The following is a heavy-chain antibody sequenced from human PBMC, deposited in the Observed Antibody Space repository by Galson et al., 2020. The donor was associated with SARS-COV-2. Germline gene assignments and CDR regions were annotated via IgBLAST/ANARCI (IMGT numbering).Heavy chain of an antibody. D-gene: IGHD3-16*01. Sequence: QAGGSLRLSCAASGFTFSTYAMHWVRQAPGKGLEWVAAIWYDGSNKYYADSVKGRFTISRDNSKSTLYLQMNSLRDEDTAVYYCARGGSPWHGDRWFDPWGQGTLVTVSS. CDR1: GFTFSTYA. CDR2: IWYDGSNK. V-gene: IGHV3-33*01. J-gene: IGHJ5*02. CDR3: ARGGSPWHGDRWFDP.